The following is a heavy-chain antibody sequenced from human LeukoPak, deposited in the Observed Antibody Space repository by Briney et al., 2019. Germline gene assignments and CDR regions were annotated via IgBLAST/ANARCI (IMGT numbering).Heavy chain of an antibody. Sequence: GGSLRLSCAASGFTFSGAWVLWVRQAPGRGLVWVALVKSDGITTRHADSVRGRFTISRDHANDTVYLQMNSLRAEDTAVYYCARDPYWGQGVLVTVSS. CDR1: GFTFSGAW. CDR3: ARDPY. CDR2: VKSDGITT. V-gene: IGHV3-74*01. J-gene: IGHJ4*02.